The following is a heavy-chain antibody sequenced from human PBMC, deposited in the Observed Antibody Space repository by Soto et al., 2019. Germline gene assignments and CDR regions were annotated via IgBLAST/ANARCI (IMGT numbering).Heavy chain of an antibody. CDR1: GGSFSGYY. J-gene: IGHJ4*02. Sequence: SETLSLTCAVYGGSFSGYYWSWIRQPPGKGLEWIGEINHSGSTNYNPSLKSRVTISVDTSKNQFSLKLSSVTAADTAVYYCARIVYDILTGYHYYFDYWGQGTLVTVSS. V-gene: IGHV4-34*01. CDR3: ARIVYDILTGYHYYFDY. CDR2: INHSGST. D-gene: IGHD3-9*01.